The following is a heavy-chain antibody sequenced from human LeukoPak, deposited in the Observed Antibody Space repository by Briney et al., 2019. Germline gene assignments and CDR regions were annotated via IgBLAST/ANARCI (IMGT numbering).Heavy chain of an antibody. Sequence: GGSLRLSCAASGFTFSSYAMSRGRQAPGKGLKWVSAISGSGGSTYYADSVKGRFTISRDNSKNTLYLQMNSLRAEDTAVYYCAKVGAVADFDYWGQGTLVTVSS. J-gene: IGHJ4*02. D-gene: IGHD6-19*01. CDR1: GFTFSSYA. CDR3: AKVGAVADFDY. V-gene: IGHV3-23*01. CDR2: ISGSGGST.